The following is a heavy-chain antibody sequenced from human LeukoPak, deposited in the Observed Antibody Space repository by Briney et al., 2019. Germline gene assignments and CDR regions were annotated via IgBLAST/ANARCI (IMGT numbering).Heavy chain of an antibody. D-gene: IGHD5-12*01. CDR1: GYTFTSYA. Sequence: ASVRVSCTASGYTFTSYAMHWVRQAPGQRLEWMGWINAGNGNTKYSQKFQGRVTITRDTSASTAYMELSSLRSEDTAVYYCAIGENSGYDYPTYGMDVWGQGTTVTVSS. V-gene: IGHV1-3*01. CDR3: AIGENSGYDYPTYGMDV. CDR2: INAGNGNT. J-gene: IGHJ6*02.